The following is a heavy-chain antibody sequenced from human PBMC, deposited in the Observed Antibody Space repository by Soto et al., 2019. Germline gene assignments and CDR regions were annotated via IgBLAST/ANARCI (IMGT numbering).Heavy chain of an antibody. CDR2: IIPIFGTA. D-gene: IGHD2-21*02. CDR1: GGTFSSYA. Sequence: SVKVSCKASGGTFSSYAISWVRQAPGQGLEWMGGIIPIFGTANYAQKFQGRVTITADESTSTAYMELSSLRSEDTAVYYCARDYWAYCGGDCYSPILYWGQGTLVTVSS. J-gene: IGHJ4*02. CDR3: ARDYWAYCGGDCYSPILY. V-gene: IGHV1-69*13.